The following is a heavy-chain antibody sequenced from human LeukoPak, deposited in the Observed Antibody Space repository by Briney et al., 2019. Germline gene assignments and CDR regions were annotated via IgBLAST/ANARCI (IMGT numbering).Heavy chain of an antibody. J-gene: IGHJ4*02. CDR1: GGSVSSGSYY. V-gene: IGHV4-61*01. D-gene: IGHD2-8*02. Sequence: SETLSLTCTVSGGSVSSGSYYWSWIRHPPGKGLEWIGYVHYTGSTTYNPSLKSRVTISGDTSNNQFSLKLTSVTAADTAVYYCARYSSGGFHFDYWGQGTLVTVSS. CDR3: ARYSSGGFHFDY. CDR2: VHYTGST.